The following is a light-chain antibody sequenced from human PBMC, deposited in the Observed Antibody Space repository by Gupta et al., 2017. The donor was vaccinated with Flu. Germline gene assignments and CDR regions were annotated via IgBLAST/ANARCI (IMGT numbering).Light chain of an antibody. CDR2: AIS. Sequence: ASVGDRVTMTCRASQDIGIHLAWFRQRPGKAPEPLIYAISSLQSGVPSKFSGSGSGTYFTLTIRNLQPEDFATYYCQHYHDYPLTFGQGTRLEIK. CDR1: QDIGIH. CDR3: QHYHDYPLT. V-gene: IGKV1-16*02. J-gene: IGKJ5*01.